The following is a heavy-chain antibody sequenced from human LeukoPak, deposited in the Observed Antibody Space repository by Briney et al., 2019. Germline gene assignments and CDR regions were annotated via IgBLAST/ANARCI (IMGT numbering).Heavy chain of an antibody. CDR3: AKDRLTRYCSGGSCYWGFDY. D-gene: IGHD2-15*01. V-gene: IGHV3-43*01. CDR1: GFTFDDYT. J-gene: IGHJ4*02. CDR2: ISSNGDIT. Sequence: PGGSLRLSCAASGFTFDDYTMHLVRQAPGKGLDWVSLISSNGDITYYADSVKGRFTISRDNTKNSLYLQMNSLRTEDTAFYYCAKDRLTRYCSGGSCYWGFDYWGQGTLVTVSS.